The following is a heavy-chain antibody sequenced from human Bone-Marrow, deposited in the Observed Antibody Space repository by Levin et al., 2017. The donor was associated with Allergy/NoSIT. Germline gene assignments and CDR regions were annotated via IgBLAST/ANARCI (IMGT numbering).Heavy chain of an antibody. CDR1: GGSVSSETYY. CDR3: ARHPSGGPRFFALSGSGWFDP. J-gene: IGHJ5*02. V-gene: IGHV4-39*01. D-gene: IGHD3-3*01. CDR2: IYYNGNN. Sequence: SETLSLTCTVSGGSVSSETYYWGWIRQPPGRGLEWIGSIYYNGNNYFNPSLKSRVTMSIDTSKNRFPLRLSSVTAADTALYYCARHPSGGPRFFALSGSGWFDPWGQGTLVIVSS.